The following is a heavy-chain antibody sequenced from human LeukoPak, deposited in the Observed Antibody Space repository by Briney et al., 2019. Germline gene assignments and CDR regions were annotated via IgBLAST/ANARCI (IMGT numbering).Heavy chain of an antibody. V-gene: IGHV3-33*01. CDR1: GFTFSSYG. CDR2: IWYDGSNK. D-gene: IGHD5-18*01. J-gene: IGHJ4*02. CDR3: ARDYQKWIRLWSPPNPPDY. Sequence: GGSLRLSCAASGFTFSSYGMHWVRQAPGKGLEWVAVIWYDGSNKYYADSVKGRFTISRDNSKNTLYLQMNSLRAEDTAVYYCARDYQKWIRLWSPPNPPDYWGQGTLVTVSS.